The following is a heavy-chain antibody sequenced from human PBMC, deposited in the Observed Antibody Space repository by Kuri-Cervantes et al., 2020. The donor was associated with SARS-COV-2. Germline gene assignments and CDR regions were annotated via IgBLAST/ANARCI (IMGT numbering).Heavy chain of an antibody. CDR2: IIPIFGTA. CDR1: GYTFTSYD. CDR3: ASWNYYGSGEGNYFDY. D-gene: IGHD3-10*01. J-gene: IGHJ4*02. V-gene: IGHV1-69*13. Sequence: SVKVSCRASGYTFTSYDINWVRQATGQGLEWMGGIIPIFGTANYAQKFQGRVTITADESTSTAYMELSSLRSEDTAVYYCASWNYYGSGEGNYFDYWGQGTLVTVSS.